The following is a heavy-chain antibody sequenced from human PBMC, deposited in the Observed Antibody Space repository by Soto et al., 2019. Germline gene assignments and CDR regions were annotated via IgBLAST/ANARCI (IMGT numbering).Heavy chain of an antibody. Sequence: ASVKVSCKASGYTFTSYDINWVRQATGQGLEWMGWMNPNSGNTGYAQKFQGRVTMTRNTSISTAYMELSSLRSEDTAVYYCVRAQNFWRGYEGVFDPWGQGNLVTVSS. CDR1: GYTFTSYD. CDR3: VRAQNFWRGYEGVFDP. D-gene: IGHD3-3*01. CDR2: MNPNSGNT. J-gene: IGHJ5*02. V-gene: IGHV1-8*01.